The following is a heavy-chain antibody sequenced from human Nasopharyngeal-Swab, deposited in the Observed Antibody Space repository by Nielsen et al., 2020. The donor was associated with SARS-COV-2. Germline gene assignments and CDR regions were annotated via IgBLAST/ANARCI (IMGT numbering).Heavy chain of an antibody. D-gene: IGHD3-3*01. J-gene: IGHJ6*02. CDR3: ARDQRRDYDFWSSYYERTGYGMDV. Sequence: WIRQPPGKGLEWVSSISSSSSYIYYADSVKGRFTISRDNAKNSLYLQMNSLRAEDTAVYYCARDQRRDYDFWSSYYERTGYGMDVWGQGTTVTVSS. V-gene: IGHV3-21*01. CDR2: ISSSSSYI.